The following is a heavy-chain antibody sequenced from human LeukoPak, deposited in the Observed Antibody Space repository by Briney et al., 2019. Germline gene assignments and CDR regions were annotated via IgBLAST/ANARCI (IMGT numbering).Heavy chain of an antibody. CDR3: AREISGYCSSTSCYSPPPPDY. V-gene: IGHV1-18*01. CDR1: GYTFTSYG. D-gene: IGHD2-2*03. J-gene: IGHJ4*02. Sequence: ASVKVSCKASGYTFTSYGISGVRQAPGQALECMVCISAYKGNTNYAQKLQGRVTITTETSTSTAYMELRSLRSDDTAVYYCAREISGYCSSTSCYSPPPPDYWGQGTLVTVSS. CDR2: ISAYKGNT.